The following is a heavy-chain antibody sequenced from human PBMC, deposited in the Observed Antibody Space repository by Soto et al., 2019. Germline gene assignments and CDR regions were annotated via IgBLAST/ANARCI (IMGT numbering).Heavy chain of an antibody. D-gene: IGHD6-13*01. Sequence: QVQLVESGGGVVQPGRSLRLSCAASGFTFSSYGMHWVRQAPGKGLEWVAVISYDGSNKYYADSVKGRFTISRDNSKNTLYLQMNSLRAEDTAVYYCAKDKRLRGIAAAGIFDYWGQGTLVTVSS. CDR2: ISYDGSNK. V-gene: IGHV3-30*18. CDR1: GFTFSSYG. CDR3: AKDKRLRGIAAAGIFDY. J-gene: IGHJ4*02.